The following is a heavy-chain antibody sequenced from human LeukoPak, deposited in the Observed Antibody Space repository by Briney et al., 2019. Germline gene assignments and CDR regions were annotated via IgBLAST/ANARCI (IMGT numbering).Heavy chain of an antibody. CDR3: ASMGYSYGYIDY. CDR2: IYYSGST. CDR1: GGSISSYY. J-gene: IGHJ4*02. Sequence: SETLSLTCTVSGGSISSYYWSWIRQPPGKGLEWIGYIYYSGSTNYNPSPKSRVTISVDTSKNQFSLKLSSVTAADTAVYYCASMGYSYGYIDYWGQGTLVTVSS. V-gene: IGHV4-59*01. D-gene: IGHD5-18*01.